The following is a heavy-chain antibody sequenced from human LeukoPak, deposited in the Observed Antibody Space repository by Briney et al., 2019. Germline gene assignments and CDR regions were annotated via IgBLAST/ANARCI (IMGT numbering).Heavy chain of an antibody. CDR3: ARHEYCSSTSCHYFDY. D-gene: IGHD2-2*01. CDR1: GGSISSSSYY. CDR2: IYHSGST. V-gene: IGHV4-39*07. Sequence: SETLSLTCTVSGGSISSSSYYWGWIRQPPGKGLEWIGSIYHSGSTYYNPSLKSRVTIAVETSKNQFSLKLSSVTAADTAVYYCARHEYCSSTSCHYFDYWGQGTLVTVSS. J-gene: IGHJ4*02.